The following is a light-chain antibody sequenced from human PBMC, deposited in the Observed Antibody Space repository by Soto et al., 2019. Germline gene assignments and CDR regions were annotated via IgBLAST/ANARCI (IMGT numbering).Light chain of an antibody. V-gene: IGKV3-20*01. J-gene: IGKJ1*01. Sequence: EILLAQSPGILFLSPGDGATLSCRASQSVSTRDLAWYQQKPGQPPRLLIYGASSRATGIPDRFSGSGSGTDFTLTISSLQSEDFAVYYCQQYNNLPWTFGQGTKVDI. CDR1: QSVSTRD. CDR3: QQYNNLPWT. CDR2: GAS.